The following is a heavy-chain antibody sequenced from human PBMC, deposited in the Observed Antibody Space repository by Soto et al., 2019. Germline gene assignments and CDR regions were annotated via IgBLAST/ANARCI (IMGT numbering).Heavy chain of an antibody. CDR2: IYYSGST. D-gene: IGHD6-13*01. Sequence: PSETLSLTCTVSGGPISSSSYYWGWIRQPPGKGLEWIGSIYYSGSTYYNPSLKSRVTISVDTSKNQFSLKLSSVTAADTAVYYCASTEYSSTWGYYYYGMDVSGQGTKVTVSS. CDR1: GGPISSSSYY. CDR3: ASTEYSSTWGYYYYGMDV. V-gene: IGHV4-39*01. J-gene: IGHJ6*02.